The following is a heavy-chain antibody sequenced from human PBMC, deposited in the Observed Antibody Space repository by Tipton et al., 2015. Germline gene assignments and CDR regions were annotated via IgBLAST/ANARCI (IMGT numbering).Heavy chain of an antibody. Sequence: TLSLTCTVSGDSINSGGHYWTWIRQHPGKGLEWIGNVYSSGSTYYNPSLKSRVTISADTSKNQFSLKLNSVTAADTAVYYCAGDRLNYYGMDVWGQGTTVTVSS. CDR3: AGDRLNYYGMDV. V-gene: IGHV4-31*03. CDR2: VYSSGST. J-gene: IGHJ6*02. CDR1: GDSINSGGHY.